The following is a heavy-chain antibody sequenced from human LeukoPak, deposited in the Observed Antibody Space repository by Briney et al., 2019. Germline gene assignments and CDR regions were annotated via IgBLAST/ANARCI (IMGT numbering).Heavy chain of an antibody. D-gene: IGHD3-22*01. J-gene: IGHJ4*02. CDR2: IKQDGSEK. CDR1: GFTFSSYW. CDR3: ARQCITMIVVVSTPYYFDY. Sequence: PGGSLRLSCAASGFTFSSYWMSWVRQAPGKGLEWVANIKQDGSEKYYVDSVKGRFTISRDNAKNSLYLQMNSLRAEDTAVYYCARQCITMIVVVSTPYYFDYWGQGTLVTVSS. V-gene: IGHV3-7*01.